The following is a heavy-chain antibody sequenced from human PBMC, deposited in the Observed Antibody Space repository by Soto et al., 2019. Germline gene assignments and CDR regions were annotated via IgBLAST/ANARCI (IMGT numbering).Heavy chain of an antibody. J-gene: IGHJ4*02. CDR1: GGSFSGYY. Sequence: PSETLSLTCAVYGGSFSGYYWSWIRQPPGKGLEWIGEINHSGSTYYNPSLKSRVTISVDTSKNQFSLKLSSVTAADTAVYYCARAPRGNYGYPSYFDYWGQGTLVTVSS. CDR3: ARAPRGNYGYPSYFDY. CDR2: INHSGST. V-gene: IGHV4-34*01. D-gene: IGHD3-10*01.